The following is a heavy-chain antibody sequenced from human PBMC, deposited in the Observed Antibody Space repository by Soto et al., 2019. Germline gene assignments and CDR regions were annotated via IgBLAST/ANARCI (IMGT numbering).Heavy chain of an antibody. CDR2: INHSGST. D-gene: IGHD3-10*01. V-gene: IGHV4-34*01. CDR1: GGSFSGYY. CDR3: ARGQGFGELLGGRAFDI. J-gene: IGHJ3*02. Sequence: SETLSLTCAVYGGSFSGYYCSWIRQPPGKGLEWIGEINHSGSTNYNPSLKSRVTISVDTSKNQFSLKLSSVTAADTAVYYCARGQGFGELLGGRAFDIWGQGTMVTVSS.